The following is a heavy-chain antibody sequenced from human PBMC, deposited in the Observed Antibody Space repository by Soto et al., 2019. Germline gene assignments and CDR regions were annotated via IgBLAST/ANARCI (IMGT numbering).Heavy chain of an antibody. J-gene: IGHJ5*02. V-gene: IGHV1-69*01. CDR2: IIPIFGTA. CDR1: GGTFSSYA. CDR3: ARGLRFLGWFESWFDP. Sequence: QVQLEQSGAEVKKPGSSVKDSCKASGGTFSSYAISWVRQAPGQGLEWMGGIIPIFGTANYAQKVQGRVTITADESTSTAYMELRSLRYEDTAVYYCARGLRFLGWFESWFDPWGQGTLVTVSS. D-gene: IGHD3-3*01.